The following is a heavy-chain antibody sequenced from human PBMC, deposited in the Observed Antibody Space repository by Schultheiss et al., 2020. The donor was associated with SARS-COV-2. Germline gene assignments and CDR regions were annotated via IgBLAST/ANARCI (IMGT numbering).Heavy chain of an antibody. Sequence: SETLSLTCTVSGGSISSYYWSWIRQPPGKGLEWIGYIDYSGSTNYNPSLESRVSISADKSKNQFSLKLSSVTAADTAVYYCARRADDVWSGYYFYWGQGTLVTVSS. V-gene: IGHV4-59*08. J-gene: IGHJ4*02. CDR2: IDYSGST. CDR1: GGSISSYY. CDR3: ARRADDVWSGYYFY. D-gene: IGHD3-3*01.